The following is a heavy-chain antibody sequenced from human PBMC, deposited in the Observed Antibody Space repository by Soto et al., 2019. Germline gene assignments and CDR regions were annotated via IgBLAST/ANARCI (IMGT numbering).Heavy chain of an antibody. CDR1: GYTFTSYA. J-gene: IGHJ3*02. Sequence: ASVKVSCKASGYTFTSYAMHWVRQAPGQRLEWMGWINAGNGNTKYSQKFQGRVTITRDTSASTVYMELSSLRSEDTAVYYCAISGLITMTYEGDDAFDIWGQGTMVTVSS. V-gene: IGHV1-3*01. D-gene: IGHD3-22*01. CDR3: AISGLITMTYEGDDAFDI. CDR2: INAGNGNT.